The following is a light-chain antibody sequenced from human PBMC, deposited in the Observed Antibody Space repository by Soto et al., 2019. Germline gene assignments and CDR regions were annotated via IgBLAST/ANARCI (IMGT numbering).Light chain of an antibody. CDR1: TGSVSTSYY. CDR3: LLFISSATWV. V-gene: IGLV8-61*01. Sequence: QAVVTQEPSVSVSPGGTVTLTCALSTGSVSTSYYPRWYQRTPGQAPRTLIYNTDTRSSGVPNRFSGSILGNKAALTITGAQAADESDYYCLLFISSATWVFGGGTKLTVL. J-gene: IGLJ3*02. CDR2: NTD.